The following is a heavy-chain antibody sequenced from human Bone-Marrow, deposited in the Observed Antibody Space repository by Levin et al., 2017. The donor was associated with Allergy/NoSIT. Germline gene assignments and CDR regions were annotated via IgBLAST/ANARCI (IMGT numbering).Heavy chain of an antibody. Sequence: ASVKVSCKASGYTFTDYYMNWVRQAPGQGLEWMGWINPNSGGTNYAQKSQGRVTMTRDTSISTAYMELSELRSDDTAVYYCARDPDYYDRAFDIWGQGTMVTVSS. J-gene: IGHJ3*02. CDR3: ARDPDYYDRAFDI. V-gene: IGHV1-2*02. D-gene: IGHD3-22*01. CDR2: INPNSGGT. CDR1: GYTFTDYY.